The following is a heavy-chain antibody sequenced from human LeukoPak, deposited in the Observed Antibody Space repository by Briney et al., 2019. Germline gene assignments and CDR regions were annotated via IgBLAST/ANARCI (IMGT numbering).Heavy chain of an antibody. CDR3: ARVGPSPFFNGRYDKDYYMDV. CDR2: IIPIFGTA. V-gene: IGHV1-69*05. CDR1: GGTFSSYA. Sequence: ASVKVSCKASGGTFSSYAISWVRQAPGQGLEWMGGIIPIFGTANYAQKFQGRVTITTDESTSTAYMELSSLRSEDTAVYYCARVGPSPFFNGRYDKDYYMDVWGKGTTVTVSS. J-gene: IGHJ6*03. D-gene: IGHD3-22*01.